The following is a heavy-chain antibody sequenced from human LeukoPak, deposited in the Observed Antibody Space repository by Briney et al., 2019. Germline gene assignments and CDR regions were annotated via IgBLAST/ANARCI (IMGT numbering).Heavy chain of an antibody. CDR3: ARGRGRAARPYYYGMDV. CDR2: IYHSGNT. J-gene: IGHJ6*02. Sequence: SQTLSLTCAVSGGSITSGGYSWSWIRQPPGKGLEFIGYIYHSGNTYYNPSLKSRLTISADRSENQLSLKLTSVTAADTAVYYCARGRGRAARPYYYGMDVWGQGTTVTVSS. V-gene: IGHV4-30-2*01. CDR1: GGSITSGGYS. D-gene: IGHD6-6*01.